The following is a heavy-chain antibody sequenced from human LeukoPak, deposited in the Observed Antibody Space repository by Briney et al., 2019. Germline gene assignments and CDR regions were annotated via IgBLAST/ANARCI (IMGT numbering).Heavy chain of an antibody. CDR1: GFTFRSYA. Sequence: GGSLRLSCAASGFTFRSYAMGWVRQAPGKGLEWVSAISGSGGSTYYADSVKGRFTISRDNSKNTLYLQMNSLRAEDTAVYYCAKGGQDYCSGGSCYPYYYYGMDVWGQGTTVTVSS. J-gene: IGHJ6*02. CDR2: ISGSGGST. D-gene: IGHD2-15*01. V-gene: IGHV3-23*01. CDR3: AKGGQDYCSGGSCYPYYYYGMDV.